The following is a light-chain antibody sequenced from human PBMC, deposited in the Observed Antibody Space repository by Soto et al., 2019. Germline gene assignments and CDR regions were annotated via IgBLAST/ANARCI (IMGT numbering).Light chain of an antibody. CDR2: TAS. J-gene: IGKJ3*01. CDR1: QSVRSNY. Sequence: EIVLTQSPGTLSLSPGERATLSCRASQSVRSNYLAWYQQKPGQAPRLLIYTASRRATGIPDRFSGSGSGTDFTLTISRLEPEDFAVYYCQQYDSPLTFGPGTRVDFK. V-gene: IGKV3-20*01. CDR3: QQYDSPLT.